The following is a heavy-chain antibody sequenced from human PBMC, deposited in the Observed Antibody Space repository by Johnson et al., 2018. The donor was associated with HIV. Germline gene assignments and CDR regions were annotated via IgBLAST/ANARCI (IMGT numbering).Heavy chain of an antibody. CDR2: IRSDGSNK. CDR3: AKVPSAVWFGEVI. D-gene: IGHD3-10*01. V-gene: IGHV3-30*02. CDR1: GFTFSNYG. J-gene: IGHJ3*02. Sequence: QVQLVESGGGVVQPGGSLRLSCAASGFTFSNYGMRWVRQAPGKGLEGVAFIRSDGSNKYYGDSVKGRFTISRDNSKNTLYLQMMSLRTEDTAVYFCAKVPSAVWFGEVIWGQGTMVTVSS.